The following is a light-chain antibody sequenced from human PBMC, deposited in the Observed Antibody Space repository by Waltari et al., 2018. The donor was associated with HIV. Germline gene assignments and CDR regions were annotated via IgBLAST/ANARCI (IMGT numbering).Light chain of an antibody. J-gene: IGKJ1*01. Sequence: EVVMTPSPATLSLSPGERATLSCRASQSVKTNLAWYQQKPGQAPRLLIHGASTTASGVAARFSGSGSGTEFTLTISSLQSEDVAVYFCHQYYHWPRTFGQGTKV. CDR2: GAS. V-gene: IGKV3D-15*01. CDR1: QSVKTN. CDR3: HQYYHWPRT.